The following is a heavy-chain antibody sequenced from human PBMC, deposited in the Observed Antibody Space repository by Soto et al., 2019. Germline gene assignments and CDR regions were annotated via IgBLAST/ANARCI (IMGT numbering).Heavy chain of an antibody. CDR2: ISGSGGST. V-gene: IGHV3-23*01. CDR1: GVTFSIYA. D-gene: IGHD2-15*01. J-gene: IGHJ5*01. Sequence: GGALKLSCAASGVTFSIYAMSWVRQAPGKGLEWVSAISGSGGSTYYADSVKGRFTISRDNSKNTLYLQMNSLRAEDTAVYYCAKDGSCSGGSCYSGFDPWGQGTLVTVSS. CDR3: AKDGSCSGGSCYSGFDP.